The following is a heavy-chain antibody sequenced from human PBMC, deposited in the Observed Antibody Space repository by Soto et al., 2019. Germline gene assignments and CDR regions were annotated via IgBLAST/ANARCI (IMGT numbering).Heavy chain of an antibody. CDR2: IYYSGST. D-gene: IGHD3-10*01. J-gene: IGHJ3*02. CDR3: ARGPRSPSRGDAFDI. Sequence: SETLSLTCTVSGGSISSYYWSWIRQPPGKGLEWIGYIYYSGSTNYNPSLKSRVTISVDTSKNQFSLKLSSVTAADTAVYYCARGPRSPSRGDAFDIWGQGTMVTVSS. CDR1: GGSISSYY. V-gene: IGHV4-59*01.